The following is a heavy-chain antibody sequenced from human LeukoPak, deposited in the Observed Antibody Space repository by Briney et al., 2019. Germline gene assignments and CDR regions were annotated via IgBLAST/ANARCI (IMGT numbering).Heavy chain of an antibody. CDR2: INPNSGGT. CDR3: ARGIVGATQFDAFDI. J-gene: IGHJ3*02. Sequence: ASVKVSCKASGYTFTGYYMHWVRQAPGQGLEWMGWINPNSGGTNYAQKFQGRVTMTRDTSTSTVYMELSSLRSEDTAVYYCARGIVGATQFDAFDIWGQGTMVTVSS. D-gene: IGHD1-26*01. V-gene: IGHV1-2*02. CDR1: GYTFTGYY.